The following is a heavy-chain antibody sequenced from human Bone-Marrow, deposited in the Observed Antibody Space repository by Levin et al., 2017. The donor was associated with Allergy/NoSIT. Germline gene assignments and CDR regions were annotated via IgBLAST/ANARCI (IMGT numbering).Heavy chain of an antibody. D-gene: IGHD2-21*01. V-gene: IGHV4-31*02. CDR3: AGHVRSRDSPTDFGY. Sequence: LRLSCSVSDDSIDSGGYYWSWVRQLPGKGLEWIGYIYYSGGTFYNPSLKSRTTISIDTSRREFSLTMTALTGADTAVYYCAGHVRSRDSPTDFGYWGQGSLVTVSA. CDR2: IYYSGGT. CDR1: DDSIDSGGYY. J-gene: IGHJ4*02.